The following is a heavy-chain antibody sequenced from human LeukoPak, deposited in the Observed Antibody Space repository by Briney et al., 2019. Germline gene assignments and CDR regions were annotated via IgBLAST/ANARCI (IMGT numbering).Heavy chain of an antibody. CDR1: GFTVSSNY. D-gene: IGHD1-1*01. V-gene: IGHV3-66*01. J-gene: IGHJ3*02. CDR3: ARVKVGTTWDAFDI. Sequence: GGSLRLSCAASGFTVSSNYMSWVRQAPGKGLEWISIIYSGGSTYYADSMKGRFTISRDDSKNTLYLQMNSLRVEDTAVYYCARVKVGTTWDAFDIWGQGTMVTVSS. CDR2: IYSGGST.